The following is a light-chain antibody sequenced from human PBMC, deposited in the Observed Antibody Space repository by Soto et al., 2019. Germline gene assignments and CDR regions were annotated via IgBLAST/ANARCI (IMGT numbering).Light chain of an antibody. J-gene: IGKJ4*01. Sequence: EIVLTQSPATLSLSPGEGVTLSCRASQSINHWLARYQHKPGQAPRLLIDAASNRATGIPARFSGSGSVTDFTLTISSLEPEDFAVYYCQQRGNWPLTFGGGTKVDIK. CDR2: AAS. CDR3: QQRGNWPLT. V-gene: IGKV3-11*01. CDR1: QSINHW.